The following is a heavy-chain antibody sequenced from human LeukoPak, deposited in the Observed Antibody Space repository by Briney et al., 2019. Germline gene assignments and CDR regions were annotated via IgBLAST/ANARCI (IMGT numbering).Heavy chain of an antibody. CDR1: GFTFSSYS. Sequence: GGSLRLSCAASGFTFSSYSMNWVRQAPGKGLEWVSSISSSSSYIYYADSVKGRFTISRDNAKNSLYLQMNSLRAEDTAVYYCARDRSSSWYEGPFDYWGQGTLVTVSS. CDR3: ARDRSSSWYEGPFDY. V-gene: IGHV3-21*01. D-gene: IGHD6-13*01. J-gene: IGHJ4*02. CDR2: ISSSSSYI.